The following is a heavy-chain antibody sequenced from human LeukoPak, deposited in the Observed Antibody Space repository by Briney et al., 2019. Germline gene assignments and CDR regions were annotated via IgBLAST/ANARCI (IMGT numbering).Heavy chain of an antibody. Sequence: SETLSLTCTVSGGSIDSYYWSWIRQPPGKGLEWIGYIYYSGSTNYNPSLKSRVTISVDTSKNQFSLKLSSVTAADTAVYYCARFRSSGPYYFDYWGQGTLVTVSS. V-gene: IGHV4-59*08. CDR1: GGSIDSYY. J-gene: IGHJ4*02. CDR2: IYYSGST. CDR3: ARFRSSGPYYFDY. D-gene: IGHD3-10*01.